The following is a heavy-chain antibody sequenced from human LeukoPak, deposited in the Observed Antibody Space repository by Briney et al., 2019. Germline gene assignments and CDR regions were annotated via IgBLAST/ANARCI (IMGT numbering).Heavy chain of an antibody. V-gene: IGHV3-30*18. CDR3: AKPSAPYYSDSRSGGSFDY. Sequence: QPGGSLRLSCAASGFSFSTYGMHWVRHTPGKGLEWVAVVSYDGQNKDYAGSVRGRFTISRDNSKNTLYLQMNSLRAEDTAVHYCAKPSAPYYSDSRSGGSFDYWGQGTLVTVSS. D-gene: IGHD3-22*01. J-gene: IGHJ4*02. CDR1: GFSFSTYG. CDR2: VSYDGQNK.